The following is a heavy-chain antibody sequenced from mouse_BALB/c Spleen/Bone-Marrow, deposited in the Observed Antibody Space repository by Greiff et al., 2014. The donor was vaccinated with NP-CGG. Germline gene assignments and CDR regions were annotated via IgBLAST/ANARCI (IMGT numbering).Heavy chain of an antibody. CDR3: ARGGHGFSLDY. V-gene: IGHV1-69*01. D-gene: IGHD1-1*01. Sequence: QVQLQQSGAEFVMPGASVKMSCKASGYTFTDKWMHWVKQRPGQGLEWIGAIDTSDSYINYNQKFKGKASLTVDASSSAAYMHLSSLTSDDSAVCYCARGGHGFSLDYWGQGTSVIVSS. J-gene: IGHJ4*01. CDR2: IDTSDSYI. CDR1: GYTFTDKW.